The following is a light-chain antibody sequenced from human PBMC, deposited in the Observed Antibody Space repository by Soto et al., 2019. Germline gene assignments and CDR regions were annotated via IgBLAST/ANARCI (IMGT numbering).Light chain of an antibody. CDR1: QSVTNSY. V-gene: IGKV3-20*01. Sequence: EIVLTQSPGTLSLSPGERVTLSCRASQSVTNSYLAWYQQKPGQAPRLLIYAASTRATGIPDRFSGSGSGTDFRLTISRLEPEDFAVYYCQQYGRSPGLLTFGPGTTVDIK. CDR2: AAS. CDR3: QQYGRSPGLLT. J-gene: IGKJ3*01.